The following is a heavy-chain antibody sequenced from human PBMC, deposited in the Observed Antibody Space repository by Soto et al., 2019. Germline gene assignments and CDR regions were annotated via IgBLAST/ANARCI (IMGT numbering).Heavy chain of an antibody. CDR2: IYYSGST. J-gene: IGHJ4*02. Sequence: PSETLSLTCTVSGGSISSSSYYWGWIRQPPGKGLEWIGSIYYSGSTYYNPSLKSRVTISVDTSKNQFSLKLSSVTAADTAVYYCARHRVWFGESYFDYWGQGTLVTVSS. D-gene: IGHD3-10*01. CDR1: GGSISSSSYY. CDR3: ARHRVWFGESYFDY. V-gene: IGHV4-39*01.